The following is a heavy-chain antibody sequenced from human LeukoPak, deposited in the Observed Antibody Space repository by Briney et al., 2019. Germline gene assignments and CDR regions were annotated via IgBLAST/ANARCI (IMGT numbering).Heavy chain of an antibody. CDR3: AELGITMIGGV. CDR2: ISSSGSTI. J-gene: IGHJ6*04. CDR1: GFTFSSYE. Sequence: SGGSLRLSCAASGFTFSSYEMNWVRQAPGKGLEWVSYISSSGSTIYYADSVKGRFTSSRDNAKNSLDLQMNSLRAEDTAVYYCAELGITMIGGVWGKGTTVTISS. D-gene: IGHD3-10*02. V-gene: IGHV3-48*03.